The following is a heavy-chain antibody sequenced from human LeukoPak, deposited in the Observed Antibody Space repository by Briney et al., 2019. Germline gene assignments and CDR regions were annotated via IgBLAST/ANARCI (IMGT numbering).Heavy chain of an antibody. CDR2: IYYNGST. Sequence: PSETLSLTCSVCGDSIRSYYGIWMRQPPGKGLEWIGHIYYNGSTNYNPSLKSRVNISVDTSKNHSSLKLSSVTAADTALYYCARTCRTYDILTGYQPLEYFQHWGQGTLVTVSS. V-gene: IGHV4-59*08. J-gene: IGHJ1*01. CDR1: GDSIRSYY. CDR3: ARTCRTYDILTGYQPLEYFQH. D-gene: IGHD3-9*01.